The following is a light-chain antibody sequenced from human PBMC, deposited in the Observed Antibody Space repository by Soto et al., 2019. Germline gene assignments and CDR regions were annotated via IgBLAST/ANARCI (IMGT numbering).Light chain of an antibody. CDR1: SSDVGTYKH. V-gene: IGLV2-14*01. CDR2: EVS. Sequence: QSALTQPASVSGAPGQSITISCTGTSSDVGTYKHVSWYQHHPGKAPKVIIYEVSNRPAGVSSRFSGSKSGNTASLTISGLQAEDEADYYCSSFTTSSTYVFGTGTKLTVL. CDR3: SSFTTSSTYV. J-gene: IGLJ1*01.